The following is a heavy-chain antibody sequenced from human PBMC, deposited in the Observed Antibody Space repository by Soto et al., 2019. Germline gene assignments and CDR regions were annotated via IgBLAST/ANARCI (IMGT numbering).Heavy chain of an antibody. CDR1: GFTFGDYA. CDR3: TRVGYCSSTSCYTYYYYGMDV. D-gene: IGHD2-2*02. J-gene: IGHJ6*02. V-gene: IGHV3-49*03. CDR2: IRSKAYGGTT. Sequence: SGGSLIVSCTASGFTFGDYAMSWFRQAPGKGLEWVGFIRSKAYGGTTEYAASVKGRFTISRDDSKSIAYLQMNSLKTEDTAVYYCTRVGYCSSTSCYTYYYYGMDVWGQGTTVTVSS.